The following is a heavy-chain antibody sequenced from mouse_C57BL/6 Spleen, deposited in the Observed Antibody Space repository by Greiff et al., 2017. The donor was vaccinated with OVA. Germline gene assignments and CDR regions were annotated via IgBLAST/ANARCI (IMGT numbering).Heavy chain of an antibody. D-gene: IGHD1-1*01. V-gene: IGHV1-55*01. CDR1: GYTFTSYW. J-gene: IGHJ2*01. CDR3: ARVSTTVVATDYFDY. Sequence: QVQLQQPGAELVKPGASVKMSCKASGYTFTSYWITWVKQRPGQGLEWIGDIYPGSGSTNYNEKFKSKATLTVDTSSSTAYMQLSSLTSEDSAVYYCARVSTTVVATDYFDYWGQGTTLTVSS. CDR2: IYPGSGST.